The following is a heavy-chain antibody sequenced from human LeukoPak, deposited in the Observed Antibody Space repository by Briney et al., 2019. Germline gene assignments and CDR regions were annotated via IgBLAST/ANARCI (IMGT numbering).Heavy chain of an antibody. CDR1: GFTFSDYG. V-gene: IGHV3-23*01. CDR3: AIHGGGTIRIEAFDV. Sequence: GGTLRLSCEGSGFTFSDYGMSWVRQAPGKGLEWVSAISGDGRDILYADAVKGRFTISRDNSKNTLYLQMNSLRDEDTALYYCAIHGGGTIRIEAFDVWGQGTMVTISS. CDR2: ISGDGRDI. J-gene: IGHJ3*01. D-gene: IGHD3-3*01.